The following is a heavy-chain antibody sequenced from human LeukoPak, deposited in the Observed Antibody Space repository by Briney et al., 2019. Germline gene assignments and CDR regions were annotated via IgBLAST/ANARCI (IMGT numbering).Heavy chain of an antibody. CDR2: ISWNSGSI. V-gene: IGHV3-9*01. D-gene: IGHD3-16*01. CDR1: GFTFGDYS. J-gene: IGHJ4*02. Sequence: GRSLRLSCAASGFTFGDYSMHWIRQAPGKGLEWVSGISWNSGSIGYADSVKGRFTISRDNAKNSLYLQMNSLRAEDTALYYCAKEDRRGRHFDYWGQGTLVTVSS. CDR3: AKEDRRGRHFDY.